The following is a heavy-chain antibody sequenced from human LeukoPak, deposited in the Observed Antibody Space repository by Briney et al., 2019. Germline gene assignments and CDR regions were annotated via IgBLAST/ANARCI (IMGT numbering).Heavy chain of an antibody. CDR1: GYSFSNYY. V-gene: IGHV5-51*01. Sequence: GESLNISFKGSGYSFSNYYIDWVRPMPGKGPEWMGVMYPGGSDIRYSPSFQGQVTISADKSIDTVYLQWSSLKASDSAMYYCASRTGSYYPFDYWGQGTLVTVSS. D-gene: IGHD1-26*01. CDR2: MYPGGSDI. J-gene: IGHJ4*02. CDR3: ASRTGSYYPFDY.